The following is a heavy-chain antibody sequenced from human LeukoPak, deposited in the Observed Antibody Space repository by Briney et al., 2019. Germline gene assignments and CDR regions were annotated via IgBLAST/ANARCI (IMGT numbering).Heavy chain of an antibody. J-gene: IGHJ4*02. CDR3: ATHCSGAACFDY. CDR1: GYTFIDYS. D-gene: IGHD2-15*01. V-gene: IGHV1-2*02. CDR2: INPSNGDT. Sequence: ASVKVSCKASGYTFIDYSIHWVRQAPGQGLEWMGEINPSNGDTNFAPEFQGRVTMTGDTSITTAFMELSSLRYADTAIYYCATHCSGAACFDYWGQGTLVTVSS.